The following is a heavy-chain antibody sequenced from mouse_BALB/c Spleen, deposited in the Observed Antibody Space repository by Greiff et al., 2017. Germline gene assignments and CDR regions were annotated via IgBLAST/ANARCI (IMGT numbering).Heavy chain of an antibody. D-gene: IGHD1-1*01. CDR2: IYPGDGDT. CDR3: ASSYYYGSSFFDY. V-gene: IGHV1-87*01. Sequence: QVHVKQSGAELARPGASVTLSCKASGYTFTSYWMQWVKQRPGQGLEWIGAIYPGDGDTRYTQKFKGKATLTADKSSSTAYMQLSSLASEDSAVYDGASSYYYGSSFFDYWGQGTTLTVSS. CDR1: GYTFTSYW. J-gene: IGHJ2*01.